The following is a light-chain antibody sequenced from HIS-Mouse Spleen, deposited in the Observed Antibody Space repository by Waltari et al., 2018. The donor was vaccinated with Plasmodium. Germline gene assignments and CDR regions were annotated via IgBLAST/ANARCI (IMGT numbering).Light chain of an antibody. CDR2: GAS. J-gene: IGKJ1*01. CDR1: QSVSSN. CDR3: QQDNNGPPWT. Sequence: EIVMTQSPATLSVSPGERATLSCRASQSVSSNLAWYQQKPGQAPRLLIYGASTRATGIPARFSGSGSGTEVTLTSSSMQSEECAVYDCQQDNNGPPWTVGQGTKVEIK. V-gene: IGKV3-15*01.